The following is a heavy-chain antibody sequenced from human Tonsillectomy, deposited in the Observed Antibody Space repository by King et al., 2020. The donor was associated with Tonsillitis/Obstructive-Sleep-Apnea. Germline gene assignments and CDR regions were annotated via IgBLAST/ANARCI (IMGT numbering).Heavy chain of an antibody. V-gene: IGHV5-51*03. Sequence: QLVQSGAEVKKTGESLKISCKGSGYSFTNYWIGWVRQMPGKGLEWMGIIFPGDSDTRYSPSFQGQVTISADKSISTAYLQWSSLKASDSAMYYCARPCVYSGYEEDGMDVLGHGTTVTVS. D-gene: IGHD5-12*01. CDR3: ARPCVYSGYEEDGMDV. CDR2: IFPGDSDT. J-gene: IGHJ6*02. CDR1: GYSFTNYW.